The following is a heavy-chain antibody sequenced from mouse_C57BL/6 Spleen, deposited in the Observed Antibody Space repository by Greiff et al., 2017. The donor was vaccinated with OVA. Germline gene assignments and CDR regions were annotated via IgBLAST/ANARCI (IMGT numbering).Heavy chain of an antibody. V-gene: IGHV1-76*01. J-gene: IGHJ4*01. CDR1: GYTFTDYY. D-gene: IGHD2-1*01. CDR2: IYPGSGNT. CDR3: ARSGAIYYGNSDYAMDY. Sequence: QVQLQQSGAELVRPGASVKLSCKASGYTFTDYYINWVKQRPGQGLEWIARIYPGSGNTYYNEKFKGKATLTAEKSSSTAYMQLSSLTSEDSAVYFCARSGAIYYGNSDYAMDYWGQGTSVTVSS.